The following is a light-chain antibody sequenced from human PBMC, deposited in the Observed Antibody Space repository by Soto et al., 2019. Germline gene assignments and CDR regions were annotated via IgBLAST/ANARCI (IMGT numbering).Light chain of an antibody. V-gene: IGLV4-69*01. J-gene: IGLJ3*02. Sequence: QSVLTQSPSASAFLGASVKLTCTLSSGHSSYAIAWHQQQQEKGPRYLMKLNSDGSHSKGDETPDRFSGSSSAAERYLTISSHQSEDEDDYYCQTWGTGTWVFGGGTKVTVL. CDR2: LNSDGSH. CDR1: SGHSSYA. CDR3: QTWGTGTWV.